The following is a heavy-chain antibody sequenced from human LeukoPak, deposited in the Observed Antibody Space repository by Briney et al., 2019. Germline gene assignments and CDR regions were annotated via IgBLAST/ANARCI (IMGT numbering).Heavy chain of an antibody. CDR3: ARDEGAIQLWFY. V-gene: IGHV3-21*01. Sequence: PGGSLRLSCAASGFTFSSYRMNWVRQAPGKGLEWVSSISSSSSYIYYADSVKGRFTISRDNAKNSLYLQMNSLRAEDTAVYYCARDEGAIQLWFYWGQGTLVTVSS. D-gene: IGHD5-18*01. CDR1: GFTFSSYR. CDR2: ISSSSSYI. J-gene: IGHJ4*02.